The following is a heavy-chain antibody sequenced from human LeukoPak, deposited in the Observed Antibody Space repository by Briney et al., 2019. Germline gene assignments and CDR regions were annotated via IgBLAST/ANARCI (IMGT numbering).Heavy chain of an antibody. V-gene: IGHV3-30*18. J-gene: IGHJ6*02. CDR1: GFTLSSYG. CDR2: ISYDGSNK. D-gene: IGHD6-13*01. Sequence: PGMSLRLSCAASGFTLSSYGMHWVRQAPGKGLEWVAVISYDGSNKYYADSVKGRFTISRDKPKITLYLQMDSLRAEDTAVYYCAKDRGAAVGRYYGMDVWGQGTTVTVS. CDR3: AKDRGAAVGRYYGMDV.